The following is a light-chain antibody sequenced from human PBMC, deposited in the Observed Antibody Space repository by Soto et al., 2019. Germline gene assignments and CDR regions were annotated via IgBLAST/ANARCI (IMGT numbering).Light chain of an antibody. J-gene: IGLJ3*02. CDR3: SSYAGSNNGV. CDR1: SSDVGGYNY. CDR2: EVS. Sequence: QSALTQPPSASGSPGQSVTISCTKTSSDVGGYNYVSWYQQHPGKAPKLMIYEVSKRPSGVPDRFSGSKSGNTASLTVSGLQAEDEADYYCSSYAGSNNGVFGGGTKVTVL. V-gene: IGLV2-8*01.